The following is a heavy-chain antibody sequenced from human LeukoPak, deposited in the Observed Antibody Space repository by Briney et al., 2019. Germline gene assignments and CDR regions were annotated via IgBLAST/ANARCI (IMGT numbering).Heavy chain of an antibody. V-gene: IGHV1-8*01. D-gene: IGHD3-9*01. J-gene: IGHJ4*02. CDR2: MNPASGNT. Sequence: GASVKVSCKASGYTFTSYDINWVRQATGQGLEWMGYMNPASGNTGYAQKFQGRVTITTDESTSTAYMELSSLRSEDTAVYYCARDPLHYDILTGYYSRGYFDYWGQGTLVTVSS. CDR3: ARDPLHYDILTGYYSRGYFDY. CDR1: GYTFTSYD.